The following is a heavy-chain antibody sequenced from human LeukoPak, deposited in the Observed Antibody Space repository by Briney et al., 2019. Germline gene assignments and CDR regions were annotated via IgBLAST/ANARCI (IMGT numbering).Heavy chain of an antibody. CDR1: GGSISSYY. CDR3: ARENSGSYREFDY. V-gene: IGHV4-4*07. J-gene: IGHJ4*02. CDR2: IYTSGST. Sequence: SETLSLTCTVPGGSISSYYGSWIRQPAGKGLERIGRIYTSGSTKYNASLKSRVSISVDTSKNQFSLKLSSVTAADTAVFYCARENSGSYREFDYWGRGTLVTVSS. D-gene: IGHD1-26*01.